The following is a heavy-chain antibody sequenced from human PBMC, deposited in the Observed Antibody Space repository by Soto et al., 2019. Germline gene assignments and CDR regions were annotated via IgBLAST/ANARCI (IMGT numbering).Heavy chain of an antibody. D-gene: IGHD3-3*01. CDR2: ITHGGST. J-gene: IGHJ4*02. CDR1: SGSFSGYY. V-gene: IGHV4-34*01. CDR3: ARGRLFLTTSGVAITYFDY. Sequence: QVQLQQWGAGLLKPSETLSLTCAVYSGSFSGYYYSWIRQPPGGGVEGIGKITHGGSTTYSASLKSRVTMSLDTSKNQFSLNMTSVSAADTAVYYCARGRLFLTTSGVAITYFDYWGQGTLVTVSS.